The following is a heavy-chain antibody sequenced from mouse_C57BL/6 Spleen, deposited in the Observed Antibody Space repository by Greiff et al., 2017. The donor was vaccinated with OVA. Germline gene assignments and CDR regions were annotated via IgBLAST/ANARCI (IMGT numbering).Heavy chain of an antibody. Sequence: EVMLVESGGGLVKPGGSLKLSCAASGFTFSDYGMHWVRQAPEKGLEWVAYISSGSSTIYSADTVKGRFTISRDNAKNTLFLQMTSLRSEDTAMYYCARNGNYDFDYWGQGTTLTVSS. J-gene: IGHJ2*01. CDR1: GFTFSDYG. CDR2: ISSGSSTI. CDR3: ARNGNYDFDY. D-gene: IGHD2-1*01. V-gene: IGHV5-17*01.